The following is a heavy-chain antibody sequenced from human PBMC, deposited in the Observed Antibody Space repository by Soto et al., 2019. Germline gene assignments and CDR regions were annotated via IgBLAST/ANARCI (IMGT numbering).Heavy chain of an antibody. CDR2: MNPKRGDT. D-gene: IGHD1-26*01. CDR1: GYTFSDYG. Sequence: QVQLVQSGAEVKMPGASVKVSCKASGYTFSDYGINWVRQATGQGLEWMGWMNPKRGDTVYAQKFQGRVSMTRATAISTAYMELNSLKSEDTAVYFCASGGYSVVGAAVYWGQGALVTVSS. J-gene: IGHJ4*02. V-gene: IGHV1-8*01. CDR3: ASGGYSVVGAAVY.